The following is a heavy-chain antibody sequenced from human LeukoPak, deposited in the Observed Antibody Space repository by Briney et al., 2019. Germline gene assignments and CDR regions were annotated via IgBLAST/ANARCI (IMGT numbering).Heavy chain of an antibody. V-gene: IGHV3-21*01. J-gene: IGHJ6*03. CDR2: ISSGSSYI. Sequence: GGSLRLSCAASGFTFNTYSMNWVRQAPGKGLEWVSSISSGSSYIYYADSVKGRFTISRDNAKNSLYLQMNSLRAEDTAVYYCARFPYYYDSSGYYPPDYYYYMDVWGKGTTVTVSS. CDR1: GFTFNTYS. CDR3: ARFPYYYDSSGYYPPDYYYYMDV. D-gene: IGHD3-22*01.